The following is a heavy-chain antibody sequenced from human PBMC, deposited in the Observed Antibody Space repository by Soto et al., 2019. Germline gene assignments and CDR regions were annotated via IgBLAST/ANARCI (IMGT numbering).Heavy chain of an antibody. J-gene: IGHJ6*02. Sequence: GGSLRLSCAASGFTFSSYGMHWVRQAPGKGLEWVAVISYDGSNKYYADSVKGRFTISRDNSKNTLYLQMNSLRAEDTAVYYCAKEGRYDFWSGYPDYYYGMDVWGQGTTVTVSS. CDR3: AKEGRYDFWSGYPDYYYGMDV. CDR2: ISYDGSNK. V-gene: IGHV3-30*18. CDR1: GFTFSSYG. D-gene: IGHD3-3*01.